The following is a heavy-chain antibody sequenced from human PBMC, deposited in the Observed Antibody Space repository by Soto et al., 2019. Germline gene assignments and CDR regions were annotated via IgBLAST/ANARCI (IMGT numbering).Heavy chain of an antibody. J-gene: IGHJ5*02. CDR3: ARGGYSGYGPERFDP. D-gene: IGHD5-12*01. CDR1: GCTFSSYA. Sequence: QVQLVQSGAEVKKPGSSVKVSCKASGCTFSSYAISWVRQAPGQGLEWMGGIIPIFGTANYAQKFQGRVPLTADESTSTASVELSSLRSEDTAVYYCARGGYSGYGPERFDPWGQGTLVTVSS. CDR2: IIPIFGTA. V-gene: IGHV1-69*01.